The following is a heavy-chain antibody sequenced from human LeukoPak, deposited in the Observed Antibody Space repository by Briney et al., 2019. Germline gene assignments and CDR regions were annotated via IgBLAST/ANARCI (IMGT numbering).Heavy chain of an antibody. V-gene: IGHV1-69*04. Sequence: GASVKVSCKASGYTFTDYYMHWVRQAPGQGLEWMGRIIPIFGIANYAQKFQGRVTITADKSTSTAYMELSSLRSEDTAVYYCARDSCGGSSTSCYGEGFDFWGQGTLVTVSS. D-gene: IGHD2-2*01. CDR3: ARDSCGGSSTSCYGEGFDF. CDR1: GYTFTDYY. CDR2: IIPIFGIA. J-gene: IGHJ4*02.